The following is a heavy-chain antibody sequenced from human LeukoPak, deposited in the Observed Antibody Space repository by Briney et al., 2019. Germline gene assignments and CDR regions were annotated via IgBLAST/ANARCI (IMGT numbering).Heavy chain of an antibody. CDR2: MNPNSGNT. CDR3: ARARTGRFLEWLGFNFDY. CDR1: GYTFTSYD. J-gene: IGHJ4*02. Sequence: ASVKVSCKASGYTFTSYDINWVRQATGQGLEWMGWMNPNSGNTGYAQKFQGRVTITRNTSISTAYMELSSLRSEDTAVYYCARARTGRFLEWLGFNFDYWGQGTLVTVSS. V-gene: IGHV1-8*03. D-gene: IGHD3-3*01.